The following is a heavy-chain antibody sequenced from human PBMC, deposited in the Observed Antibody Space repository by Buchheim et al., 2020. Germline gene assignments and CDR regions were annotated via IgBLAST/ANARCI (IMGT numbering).Heavy chain of an antibody. CDR2: IRNKANNYAT. D-gene: IGHD6-13*01. CDR1: GFAFSGSA. CDR3: TGGPAAGNDY. J-gene: IGHJ4*02. V-gene: IGHV3-73*01. Sequence: EVPLVESGGGLVQPGGSLKLSCAASGFAFSGSAIHWVRQASGKGLEWLGRIRNKANNYATRYTESVKGRFTISRDDSKNTAYLEMNSLKTEDTALYYCTGGPAAGNDYWGQGTL.